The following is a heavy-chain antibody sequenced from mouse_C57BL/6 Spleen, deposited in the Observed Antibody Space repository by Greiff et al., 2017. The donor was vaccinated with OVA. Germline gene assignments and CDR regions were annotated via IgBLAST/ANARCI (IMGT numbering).Heavy chain of an antibody. CDR1: GYAFSSYW. V-gene: IGHV1-80*01. CDR2: IYPGDGDT. D-gene: IGHD2-14*01. CDR3: ARGGTTVPDY. Sequence: LVESGAELVKPGASVKISCKASGYAFSSYWMNWVKQRPGKGLEWIGQIYPGDGDTNYNGKFKGKATLTADKSSSTAYMQLSSLTSEDSAVYFCARGGTTVPDYWGQGTTLTVSS. J-gene: IGHJ2*01.